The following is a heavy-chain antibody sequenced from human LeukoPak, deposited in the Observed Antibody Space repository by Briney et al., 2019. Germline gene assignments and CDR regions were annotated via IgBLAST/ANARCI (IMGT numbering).Heavy chain of an antibody. D-gene: IGHD5-18*01. CDR1: GFTFSSYW. J-gene: IGHJ4*02. CDR2: INGDGSDT. V-gene: IGHV3-74*01. Sequence: GGSLRLSCKASGFTFSSYWMHWVRQIPGKGLAWVSRINGDGSDTNSADSVKVRFTISRDNAKNTLYLQMNSLRAEDTAVYYCVRALGSGYSYAYGVYWGQGTLVTVSS. CDR3: VRALGSGYSYAYGVY.